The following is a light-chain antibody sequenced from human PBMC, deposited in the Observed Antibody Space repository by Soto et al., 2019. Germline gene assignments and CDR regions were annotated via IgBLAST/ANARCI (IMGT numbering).Light chain of an antibody. V-gene: IGKV1-5*03. Sequence: DIQRTQSPSTLSASVGDRVTITCRASQSISSWLAWYQQKPGKAPKLLIYKASSLESGVPSRFSGSGSGTEFTLTISSMQPDDFATYYCQQYDSDWTFGQGTKVDIK. CDR1: QSISSW. CDR3: QQYDSDWT. J-gene: IGKJ1*01. CDR2: KAS.